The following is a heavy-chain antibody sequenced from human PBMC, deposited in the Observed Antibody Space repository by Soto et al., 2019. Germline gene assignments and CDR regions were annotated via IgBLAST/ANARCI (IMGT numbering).Heavy chain of an antibody. Sequence: PGGSLRLSCAASGFTFSNHWMTWVRQAPGKGLEWVASVNQDGSEKYSVDSAKGRFTISRDNAKNSLYLQMNSLRVEDTALYYCARSSTLSRSYLDYWGQGAVVTVSS. CDR3: ARSSTLSRSYLDY. CDR1: GFTFSNHW. J-gene: IGHJ4*02. V-gene: IGHV3-7*03. CDR2: VNQDGSEK.